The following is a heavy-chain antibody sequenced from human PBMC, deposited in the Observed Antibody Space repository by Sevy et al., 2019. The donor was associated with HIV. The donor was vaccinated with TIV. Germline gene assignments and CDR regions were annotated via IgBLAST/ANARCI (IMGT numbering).Heavy chain of an antibody. CDR2: IKSKTDGGTT. CDR1: GFTFSNAW. Sequence: GGSLRLSCAASGFTFSNAWMSWVRQAPGKGLEWVGRIKSKTDGGTTDYAAPVKGRFTISRDDSKNTLYRQMNSLKTEDTAVYYCTTDVVVVPAANIGGYYYYYGMDVWGQGTTVTVSS. CDR3: TTDVVVVPAANIGGYYYYYGMDV. V-gene: IGHV3-15*01. D-gene: IGHD2-2*01. J-gene: IGHJ6*02.